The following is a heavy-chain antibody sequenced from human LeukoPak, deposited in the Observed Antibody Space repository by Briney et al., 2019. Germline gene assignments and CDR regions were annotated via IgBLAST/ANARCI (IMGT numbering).Heavy chain of an antibody. CDR2: IWYDGSNK. CDR3: AKDFYGDYGLGAFDI. J-gene: IGHJ3*02. CDR1: GFTFSSYG. V-gene: IGHV3-33*06. D-gene: IGHD4-17*01. Sequence: PGRSLRLSCAASGFTFSSYGMQWVRQAPGKGLEWVAVIWYDGSNKYYADSVKGRFTISRDNSKNTLYLQMNSLRAEDTAVYYCAKDFYGDYGLGAFDIWGQGTMVTVSS.